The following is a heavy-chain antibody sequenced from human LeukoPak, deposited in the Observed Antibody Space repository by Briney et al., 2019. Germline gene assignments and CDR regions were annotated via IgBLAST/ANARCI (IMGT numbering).Heavy chain of an antibody. V-gene: IGHV1-18*01. CDR3: ARDSHGMVRGVMVY. CDR1: GYTFTSYG. D-gene: IGHD3-10*01. J-gene: IGHJ4*02. CDR2: ISAYNGNT. Sequence: ASVKVSCKASGYTFTSYGISWVRQAPGQGLEWMGWISAYNGNTNYAQKLQGRVTMTTDTSTSTACMELRSLRSDDTAVYYCARDSHGMVRGVMVYWGQGTLDTVSS.